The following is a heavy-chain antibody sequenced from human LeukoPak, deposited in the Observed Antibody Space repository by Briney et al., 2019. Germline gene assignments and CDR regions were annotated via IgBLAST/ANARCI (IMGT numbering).Heavy chain of an antibody. CDR2: INPNTGDT. Sequence: GASVKISCKASGYTFTDYYMQWVRQAPGQGLEWMGWINPNTGDTSFAEKFQGRVTMTRDTSITTAYMELSRLTSDDTAVYYCGRDQSFLHKSGYSNWIDPWGQGTLVTVSS. D-gene: IGHD3-22*01. CDR1: GYTFTDYY. V-gene: IGHV1-2*02. CDR3: GRDQSFLHKSGYSNWIDP. J-gene: IGHJ5*02.